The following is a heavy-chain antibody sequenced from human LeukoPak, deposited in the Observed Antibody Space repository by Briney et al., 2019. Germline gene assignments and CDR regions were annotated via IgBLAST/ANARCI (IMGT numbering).Heavy chain of an antibody. V-gene: IGHV3-7*01. J-gene: IGHJ6*03. D-gene: IGHD3-10*01. CDR1: GFTFSSYW. CDR2: VKQDGSEK. Sequence: GGSLRLSCAASGFTFSSYWMSWVRQAPGKGLEGVANVKQDGSEKYSVDSVKGRFTISRDNAKNSVYLQMNSLRAEDTALYYCARLSAYYYGSQFYYYMDVWGKGTTVTVS. CDR3: ARLSAYYYGSQFYYYMDV.